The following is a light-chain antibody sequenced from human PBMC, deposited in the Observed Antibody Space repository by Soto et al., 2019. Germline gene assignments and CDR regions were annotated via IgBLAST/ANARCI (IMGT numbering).Light chain of an antibody. CDR2: GAS. CDR1: QSVSSSY. V-gene: IGKV3-20*01. J-gene: IGKJ1*01. Sequence: IGLTQSPRSLSLTTGERATLSCRASQSVSSSYLAWYQQKPGQAPRLLIWGASNRATGIPDRFSGSGSGTDFTLTISRLEPEDFVMFYCYQYGITPPTFGQGAKVDIK. CDR3: YQYGITPPT.